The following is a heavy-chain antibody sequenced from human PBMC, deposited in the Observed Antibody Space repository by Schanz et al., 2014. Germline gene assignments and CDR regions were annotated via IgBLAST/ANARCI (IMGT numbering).Heavy chain of an antibody. CDR1: GFSFGNYG. V-gene: IGHV3-23*01. CDR3: AKDAPYPFDL. CDR2: FDAHDGRA. J-gene: IGHJ2*01. Sequence: EVQLLESGGGLVQPGGSLRLSCEASGFSFGNYGMSWVRQAPGKGLEWVSGFDAHDGRAYYADSAKGRFTISRDNSKSTLYVEMNSLRAEDTAIYYCAKDAPYPFDLWGRGTLITVSS.